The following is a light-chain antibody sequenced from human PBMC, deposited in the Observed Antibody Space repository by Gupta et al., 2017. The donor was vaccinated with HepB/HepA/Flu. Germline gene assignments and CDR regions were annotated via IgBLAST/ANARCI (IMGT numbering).Light chain of an antibody. CDR1: QSISGN. CDR2: GAS. Sequence: EIVMTQSPATLSVSPGESVTLSCRSSQSISGNVAWYQQKPGQSPTLLIYGASTRDAGIPARFSGSEFGTDFSLTISSRQSEDLALYYCQQYENWRPITFGQGTLMEIK. J-gene: IGKJ5*01. V-gene: IGKV3D-15*01. CDR3: QQYENWRPIT.